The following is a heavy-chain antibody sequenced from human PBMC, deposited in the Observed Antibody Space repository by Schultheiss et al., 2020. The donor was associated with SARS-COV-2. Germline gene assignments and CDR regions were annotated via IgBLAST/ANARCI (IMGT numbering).Heavy chain of an antibody. D-gene: IGHD3-22*01. J-gene: IGHJ5*02. Sequence: SQTLSLTCAVSSGSISSSDWWSWIRQPAGKGLEWIGRFHSSGTTNYNPSLKSRVTMSADTSKNQFSLKLSSVTAADTAVYYCVRDDGGYFRTSWFDPWGQGTRVTVSS. CDR3: VRDDGGYFRTSWFDP. CDR1: SGSISSSDW. V-gene: IGHV4-4*07. CDR2: FHSSGTT.